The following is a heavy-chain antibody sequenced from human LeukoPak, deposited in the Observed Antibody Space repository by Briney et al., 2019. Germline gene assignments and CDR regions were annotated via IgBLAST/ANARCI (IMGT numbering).Heavy chain of an antibody. CDR3: ASFLAVRQQWLVPGGEDY. V-gene: IGHV1-69*06. D-gene: IGHD6-19*01. CDR2: IIPIFGTA. Sequence: ASVTVSCKASGGTFSSYAISWVRQAPGQGLEWMGGIIPIFGTANYAQKFQGRVTITADKSTSTAYMELRSLRSEDTAVYYCASFLAVRQQWLVPGGEDYWGQGTLVTVSS. J-gene: IGHJ4*02. CDR1: GGTFSSYA.